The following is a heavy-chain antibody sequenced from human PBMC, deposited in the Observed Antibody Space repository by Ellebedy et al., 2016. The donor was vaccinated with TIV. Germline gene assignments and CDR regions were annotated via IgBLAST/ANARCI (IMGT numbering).Heavy chain of an antibody. J-gene: IGHJ6*02. CDR3: ARQLPNYYYGMDV. D-gene: IGHD2-15*01. CDR2: IYPGDSDT. V-gene: IGHV5-51*01. Sequence: PGGSLRLSCQGSGYVFTTYWITWVRQMPGQGLEWMGIIYPGDSDTRYSLSFQGQVTISADKSISTAYLQWSSLKASDTAMYYCARQLPNYYYGMDVWGQGTTVTVSS. CDR1: GYVFTTYW.